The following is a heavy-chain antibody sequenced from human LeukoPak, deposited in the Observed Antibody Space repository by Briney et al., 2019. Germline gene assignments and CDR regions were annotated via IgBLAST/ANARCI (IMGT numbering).Heavy chain of an antibody. CDR3: AKDFGAGDTTMVLDY. CDR2: ISTGGGGT. CDR1: GFTFSNNA. V-gene: IGHV3-23*01. Sequence: PGGSLRLSCAASGFTFSNNAMSWVRQAPGEELEWVSTISTGGGGTYYADSVKGRFTISRDTSKNTLYLQMSSLRAEDTAVYYCAKDFGAGDTTMVLDYWGQGTLVTVSS. J-gene: IGHJ4*02. D-gene: IGHD5-18*01.